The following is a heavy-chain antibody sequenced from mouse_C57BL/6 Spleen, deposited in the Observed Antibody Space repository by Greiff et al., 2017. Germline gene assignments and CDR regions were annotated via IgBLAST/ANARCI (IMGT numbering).Heavy chain of an antibody. CDR1: GYTFTSYW. CDR3: ARSGYYGSSPMDY. J-gene: IGHJ4*01. CDR2: IDPSDSET. Sequence: VQLQQPGAELVRPGSSVKLSCKASGYTFTSYWMHWVKQRPIQGLEWIGNIDPSDSETHYNQKFKDKATLTVDKSSSTAYMQLSSLTSEDSAVYYCARSGYYGSSPMDYWGQGTSVTVSS. V-gene: IGHV1-52*01. D-gene: IGHD1-1*01.